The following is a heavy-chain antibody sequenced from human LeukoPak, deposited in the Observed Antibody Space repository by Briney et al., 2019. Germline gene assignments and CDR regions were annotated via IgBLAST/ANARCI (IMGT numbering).Heavy chain of an antibody. CDR1: GFTFDDYS. D-gene: IGHD3-10*01. CDR3: TKDRYYGSGSYLDF. Sequence: GGSLRLSCAASGFTFDDYSMHWVRQAPGKGLEWVSGLSWNSGSIGYADSVKGRFTISRDNAKNSLYLQMNSLRPEDTALYYCTKDRYYGSGSYLDFWGQGTLVTVSS. V-gene: IGHV3-9*01. CDR2: LSWNSGSI. J-gene: IGHJ4*02.